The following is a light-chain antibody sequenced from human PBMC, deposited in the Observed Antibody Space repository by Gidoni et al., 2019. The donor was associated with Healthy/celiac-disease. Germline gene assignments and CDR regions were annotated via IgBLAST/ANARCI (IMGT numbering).Light chain of an antibody. J-gene: IGLJ2*01. Sequence: GAPGQRVTISCTRSSSNIGAGYDVHWYQQLPGTAPKLLIYGNSNRPSGVPDRFSGSKSGTSASLAITGLQAEDEADYYCQSYDSSLSALWVFGGGTKLTVL. CDR3: QSYDSSLSALWV. CDR1: SSNIGAGYD. CDR2: GNS. V-gene: IGLV1-40*01.